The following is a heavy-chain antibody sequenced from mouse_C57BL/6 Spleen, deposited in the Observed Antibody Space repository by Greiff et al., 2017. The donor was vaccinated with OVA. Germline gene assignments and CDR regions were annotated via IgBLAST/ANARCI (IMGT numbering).Heavy chain of an antibody. V-gene: IGHV2-2*01. J-gene: IGHJ3*01. Sequence: VMLVESGPGLVQPSQSLSITCTVSGFSLTSYGVHWVRQSPGTGLELLGVIWSGGSTDYNAAFISRLSISKDNSKSQVFFKMNILQSDDTSIYYCARNGGYGSFPWFAYWGQGTLVTVSA. D-gene: IGHD1-1*01. CDR1: GFSLTSYG. CDR2: IWSGGST. CDR3: ARNGGYGSFPWFAY.